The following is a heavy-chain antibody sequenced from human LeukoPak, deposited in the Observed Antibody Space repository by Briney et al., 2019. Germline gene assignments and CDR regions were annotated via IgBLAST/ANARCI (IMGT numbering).Heavy chain of an antibody. J-gene: IGHJ4*02. CDR1: GGSISSYY. Sequence: SETLSLTCTVSGGSISSYYWSWIRQPAGKGLEWIGRIYTSGSTNYNPSLKSRVTMSVDTSKNQFSLKLSSVTAADTAVYYCARLSAMATLYYFDNWGQGTVVTVSS. CDR3: ARLSAMATLYYFDN. D-gene: IGHD5-24*01. CDR2: IYTSGST. V-gene: IGHV4-4*07.